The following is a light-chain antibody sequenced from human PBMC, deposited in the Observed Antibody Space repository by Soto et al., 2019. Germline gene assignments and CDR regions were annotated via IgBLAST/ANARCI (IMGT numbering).Light chain of an antibody. V-gene: IGLV2-14*01. CDR1: SSDVGGYNY. Sequence: QSVLTQPASVSGSPGQSITISCTGTSSDVGGYNYVSWYQQHPGKAPKLMIYEVSNRPSGVSNRFSGSKSGNTASLTISGLQAEDEADYYGSSYTSSSTGVFGGGTKLTVL. J-gene: IGLJ2*01. CDR3: SSYTSSSTGV. CDR2: EVS.